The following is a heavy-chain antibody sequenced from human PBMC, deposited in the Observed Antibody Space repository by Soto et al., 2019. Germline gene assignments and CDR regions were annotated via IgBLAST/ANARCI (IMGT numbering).Heavy chain of an antibody. Sequence: ASGKVSCKASGYTFTSYAMHWVRQAPGQRLEWMGWINAGNGNTKYSQKFQGRVTITRDTSASTAYMELSSLRSEDTAVYYRARTKGAAAGTFDYWGQGTLVTVSS. D-gene: IGHD6-13*01. CDR3: ARTKGAAAGTFDY. V-gene: IGHV1-3*01. CDR2: INAGNGNT. J-gene: IGHJ4*02. CDR1: GYTFTSYA.